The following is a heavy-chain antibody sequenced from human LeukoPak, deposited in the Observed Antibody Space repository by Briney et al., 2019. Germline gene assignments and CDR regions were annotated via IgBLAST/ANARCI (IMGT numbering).Heavy chain of an antibody. V-gene: IGHV1-18*01. CDR1: GYTFTSYG. Sequence: GASVKVSCKASGYTFTSYGISWVRQAPGQGLEWMGWISAYNGNTNYAQKLQGRVTMTTDTSTSTAYMELRSLRSDDTAVYYCARAGFGGYCSSTSCYEDYWGQGTLVTVSS. J-gene: IGHJ4*02. D-gene: IGHD2-2*01. CDR3: ARAGFGGYCSSTSCYEDY. CDR2: ISAYNGNT.